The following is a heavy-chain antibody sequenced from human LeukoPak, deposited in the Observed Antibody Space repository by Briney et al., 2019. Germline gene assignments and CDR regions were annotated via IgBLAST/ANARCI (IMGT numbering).Heavy chain of an antibody. CDR2: INHSGST. CDR1: GGSSSGYY. CDR3: ARGSYSSGWYRGSAFDI. Sequence: SETLSLTCAVYGGSSSGYYWSWIRQPPGKGLEWIGEINHSGSTNYNPSLKSRVTISVDTSKNQFSLKLSSVTAADTAVYYCARGSYSSGWYRGSAFDIWGQGTMVTVSS. D-gene: IGHD6-19*01. V-gene: IGHV4-34*01. J-gene: IGHJ3*02.